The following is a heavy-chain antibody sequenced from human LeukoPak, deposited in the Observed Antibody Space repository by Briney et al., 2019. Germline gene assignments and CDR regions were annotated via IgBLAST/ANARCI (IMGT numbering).Heavy chain of an antibody. Sequence: SETLSLTCTVSGGSISSSSYYWGWIRQPPGKGLEWIGSIYYSGSTYYNPSLKSRVTISVDTSKNQFSLKLSSVTAADTAVYYCARQEAAVDENWFDPWGQGTLVTVSS. CDR2: IYYSGST. V-gene: IGHV4-39*01. CDR1: GGSISSSSYY. D-gene: IGHD6-13*01. CDR3: ARQEAAVDENWFDP. J-gene: IGHJ5*02.